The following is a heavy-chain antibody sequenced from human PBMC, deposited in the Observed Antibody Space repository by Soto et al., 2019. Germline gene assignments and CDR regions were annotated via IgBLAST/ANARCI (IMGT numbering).Heavy chain of an antibody. V-gene: IGHV4-30-2*01. CDR1: GDSYSISTYS. J-gene: IGHJ5*02. CDR3: AGMPYTSGLRFDP. CDR2: IYQSGVT. Sequence: TLSLTCNMSGDSYSISTYSWSWIRQPPGKALQWIGFIYQSGVTSYNPSLASRVSIPLDRSNNQCSLKLKSVTAADTAVYFCAGMPYTSGLRFDPWGPGTLVTVSS. D-gene: IGHD6-19*01.